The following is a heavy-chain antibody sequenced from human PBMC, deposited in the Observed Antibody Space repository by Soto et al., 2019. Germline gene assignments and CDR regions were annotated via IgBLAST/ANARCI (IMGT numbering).Heavy chain of an antibody. CDR3: AREYNGIAAAYHGMDV. D-gene: IGHD6-13*01. CDR2: IIPIFGTA. J-gene: IGHJ6*02. CDR1: GGTFSSYA. V-gene: IGHV1-69*01. Sequence: QVQLVQSGAEVKKPGSSVKVSCKASGGTFSSYAISWVRQAPGQGLEWMGGIIPIFGTANYAQKFQGRVTITADESTSTAYMELSSQRSEDTAVYYCAREYNGIAAAYHGMDVWGQGTTVTVSS.